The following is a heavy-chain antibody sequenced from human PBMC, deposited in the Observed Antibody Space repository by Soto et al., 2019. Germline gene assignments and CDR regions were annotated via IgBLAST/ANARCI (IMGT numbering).Heavy chain of an antibody. Sequence: SQTLSLTCAISGDSVSSNSAAWNWIRQSPSRGLEWLGRTYYRSKWYNDYAVSVKSRITINPDTSKNQFSLQLNSVTPEDTPFYSFTRVSWPNWKWGMNWYFDLGASGPVGTVS. V-gene: IGHV6-1*01. CDR3: TRVSWPNWKWGMNWYFDL. D-gene: IGHD1-20*01. CDR2: TYYRSKWYN. CDR1: GDSVSSNSAA. J-gene: IGHJ2*01.